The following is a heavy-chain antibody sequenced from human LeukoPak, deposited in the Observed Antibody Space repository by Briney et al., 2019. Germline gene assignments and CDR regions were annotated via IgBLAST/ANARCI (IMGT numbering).Heavy chain of an antibody. CDR1: GGSMSSYY. D-gene: IGHD1-26*01. J-gene: IGHJ6*04. Sequence: TSEILSLTCTVSGGSMSSYYWSWIQQSAGKGLEWIGRIYSSGSTTYNPSLSSRVTMSVDTSKNQFSLKLTSVTAADTAVYYCVRDGVVGATKMDVWGKGTTVTASS. CDR3: VRDGVVGATKMDV. CDR2: IYSSGST. V-gene: IGHV4-4*07.